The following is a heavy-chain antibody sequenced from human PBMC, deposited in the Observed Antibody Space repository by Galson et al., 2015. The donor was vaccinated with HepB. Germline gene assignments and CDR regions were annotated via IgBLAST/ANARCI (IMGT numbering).Heavy chain of an antibody. CDR3: VREGTYYYDSSGYRGALDI. D-gene: IGHD3-22*01. CDR2: SRKRGNSYIT. Sequence: SLRLSCAASGFTFSEHFMDWVRQAPGKGLEWVGRSRKRGNSYITEYAASVKGRFTISRDDSKNSLYLLMNSLKTEDTAVYYCVREGTYYYDSSGYRGALDIWGQGTVVTVSS. J-gene: IGHJ3*02. V-gene: IGHV3-72*01. CDR1: GFTFSEHF.